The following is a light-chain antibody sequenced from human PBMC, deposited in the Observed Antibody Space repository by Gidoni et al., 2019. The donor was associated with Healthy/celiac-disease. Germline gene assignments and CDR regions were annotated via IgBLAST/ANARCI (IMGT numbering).Light chain of an antibody. Sequence: IQTTQAPATLSASVGDRVTITCRASQSISSWLAWYQQKPGKAPKLLIYKASSLESGVPSRFSGSGSGTEFTLTISSLQPDDFATYYCQQYNSYSRTFGHGTKVEIK. J-gene: IGKJ1*01. CDR2: KAS. CDR3: QQYNSYSRT. V-gene: IGKV1-5*03. CDR1: QSISSW.